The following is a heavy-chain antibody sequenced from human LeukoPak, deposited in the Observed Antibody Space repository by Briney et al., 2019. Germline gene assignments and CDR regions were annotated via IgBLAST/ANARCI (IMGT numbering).Heavy chain of an antibody. J-gene: IGHJ4*02. CDR2: LTYAGTN. V-gene: IGHV4-39*01. Sequence: PSETLSLTCTVSDGSITSDSYSWGWIRQPPGKGLQWIVTLTYAGTNYYNPSLKSRVTMPVDTPKNQFSLKLSSVTATDTAVYYCARLRGGVQLWGDWGQGTLVTVSS. CDR3: ARLRGGVQLWGD. D-gene: IGHD5-18*01. CDR1: DGSITSDSYS.